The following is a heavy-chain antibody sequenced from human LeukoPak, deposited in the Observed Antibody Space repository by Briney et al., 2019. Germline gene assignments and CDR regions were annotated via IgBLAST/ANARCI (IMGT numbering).Heavy chain of an antibody. J-gene: IGHJ4*02. CDR3: AKARPNYDDGRGHYYRGDGDY. V-gene: IGHV3-23*01. CDR1: GFTFSSYA. CDR2: VSGSGGYT. Sequence: GGSLRLSCAASGFTFSSYAMSWVRQPPGKGLEWVSSVSGSGGYTYYAGSAKGRFTILRDISKHSLYLQMNSLRAEDTAIYYCAKARPNYDDGRGHYYRGDGDYWGQGTLGTVSS. D-gene: IGHD3-22*01.